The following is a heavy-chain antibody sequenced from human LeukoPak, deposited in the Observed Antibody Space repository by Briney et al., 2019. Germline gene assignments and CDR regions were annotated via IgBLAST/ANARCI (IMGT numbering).Heavy chain of an antibody. CDR2: IIPIFGTA. V-gene: IGHV1-69*05. J-gene: IGHJ6*03. CDR3: ARDSVVVVAASSYYYYMDV. D-gene: IGHD2-15*01. Sequence: SVKVSCKASGGTFSSYAISWVRQAPGQGLEWMGGIIPIFGTANYAQKFQGRVTITTDESTSTAYMELSSLRSEDTAVYYCARDSVVVVAASSYYYYMDVWGKGTTVTVSS. CDR1: GGTFSSYA.